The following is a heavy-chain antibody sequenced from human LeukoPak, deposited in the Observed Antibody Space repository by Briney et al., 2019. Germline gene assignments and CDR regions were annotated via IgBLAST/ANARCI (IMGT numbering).Heavy chain of an antibody. CDR2: IYPGDSDT. V-gene: IGHV5-51*01. D-gene: IGHD6-13*01. CDR3: ASYYYSSSWYGGWFDP. Sequence: GESLKISCKGSGYSFTSYWIGWVRQMPGKGLEWMGIIYPGDSDTRCSPSFQGQVTISADKSISTAYLQWSSLKASDTAMYYCASYYYSSSWYGGWFDPWGQGTLVTVSS. CDR1: GYSFTSYW. J-gene: IGHJ5*02.